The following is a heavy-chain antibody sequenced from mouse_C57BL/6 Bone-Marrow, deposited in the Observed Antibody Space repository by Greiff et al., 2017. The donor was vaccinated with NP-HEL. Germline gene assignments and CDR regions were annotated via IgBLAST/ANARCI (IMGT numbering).Heavy chain of an antibody. CDR2: ISSGSSTI. J-gene: IGHJ2*01. CDR1: GFTFSDYG. V-gene: IGHV5-17*01. Sequence: EVKVEESGGGLVKPGGSLKLSCAASGFTFSDYGMHWVRQAPEKGLEWVAYISSGSSTIYYADTVKGRFTISRDNAKNTLFLQMTSLRSEDTAMYYCARRVYYFDYWGRGTTLTVSS. CDR3: ARRVYYFDY.